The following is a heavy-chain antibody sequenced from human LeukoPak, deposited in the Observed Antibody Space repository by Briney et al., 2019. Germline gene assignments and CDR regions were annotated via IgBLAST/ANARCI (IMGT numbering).Heavy chain of an antibody. D-gene: IGHD2-2*01. CDR1: GFTFSSYS. Sequence: GGSLRLSCAASGFTFSSYSMNWVRQAPGKGLEWVSSISSSSSYIYYADPVKGRFTISRDNAKNSLYLQMNSLRAEDTAVYYCACLEAGIVVVPAADQQRGYWGQGTLVTVSS. J-gene: IGHJ4*02. CDR2: ISSSSSYI. CDR3: ACLEAGIVVVPAADQQRGY. V-gene: IGHV3-21*01.